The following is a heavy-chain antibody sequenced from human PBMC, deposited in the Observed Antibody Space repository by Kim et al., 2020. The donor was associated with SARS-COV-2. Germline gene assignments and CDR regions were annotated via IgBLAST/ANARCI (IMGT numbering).Heavy chain of an antibody. D-gene: IGHD6-13*01. CDR2: INAGNGNT. CDR3: ARDRSAAGGYYFDY. V-gene: IGHV1-3*01. J-gene: IGHJ4*02. CDR1: GYTFTSYA. Sequence: ASVKVSCKAAGYTFTSYAMHWGRQAPGQRLEWMGWINAGNGNTKYSQKFQGRVTITRDTSECTAYMELSSLRSEDTAVYYCARDRSAAGGYYFDYWGQGTLVTVSS.